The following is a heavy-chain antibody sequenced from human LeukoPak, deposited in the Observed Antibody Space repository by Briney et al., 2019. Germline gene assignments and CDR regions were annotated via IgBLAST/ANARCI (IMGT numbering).Heavy chain of an antibody. CDR2: INPSGGST. J-gene: IGHJ1*01. D-gene: IGHD2-21*02. CDR3: ASSRNCGGDCYWAEYFQH. CDR1: GYTFTNYY. Sequence: ASVKVSCKASGYTFTNYYMHWVRQAPGQGLEWMGIINPSGGSTTYAQKFQGRVTMTRDTSTSTVYMELSSLRSEDTAVYYCASSRNCGGDCYWAEYFQHWGQGTLVTVSS. V-gene: IGHV1-46*01.